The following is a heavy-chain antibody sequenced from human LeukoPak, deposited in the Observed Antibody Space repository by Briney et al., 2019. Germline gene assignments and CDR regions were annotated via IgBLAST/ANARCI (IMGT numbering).Heavy chain of an antibody. D-gene: IGHD2-15*01. J-gene: IGHJ4*02. V-gene: IGHV4-34*01. CDR2: INHTGST. Sequence: KPSETLSLTCVVYGASFSNYYWSWIRQPPGKGLEWIGEINHTGSTNYNPSLKSRVTISVDMSKNQFSLKVTSMTAADTAEYYCASSVVAPSAADYWGQGTLVTVS. CDR3: ASSVVAPSAADY. CDR1: GASFSNYY.